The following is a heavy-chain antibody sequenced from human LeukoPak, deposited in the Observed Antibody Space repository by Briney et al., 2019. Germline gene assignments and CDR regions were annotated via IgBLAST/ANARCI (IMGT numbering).Heavy chain of an antibody. CDR2: INYSGST. CDR3: ARAPGTYYYGSGSFDY. Sequence: SETLSLTCAVYGGSFSGYYWSWIRQPPGKGLEWIGEINYSGSTNYNPSLKSRVTISLDTSKNQFSLKLSSVTAADTAVYYCARAPGTYYYGSGSFDYWGQGTLVTVSS. J-gene: IGHJ4*02. CDR1: GGSFSGYY. V-gene: IGHV4-34*01. D-gene: IGHD3-10*01.